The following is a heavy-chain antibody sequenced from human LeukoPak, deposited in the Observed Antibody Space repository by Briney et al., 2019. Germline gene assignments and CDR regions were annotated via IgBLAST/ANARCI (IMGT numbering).Heavy chain of an antibody. CDR3: AKDLYSSTWYWGLDV. CDR1: GFTFGDYA. J-gene: IGHJ6*02. Sequence: PGGSLRLSCTASGFTFGDYAMHWVRQAPGKGLEWVSGISWSGDSIGYAESAMGRFTISRDNAKNSLYLQMNSLRAEDTAFYYCAKDLYSSTWYWGLDVWGQGTTVTVSS. V-gene: IGHV3-9*01. D-gene: IGHD6-13*01. CDR2: ISWSGDSI.